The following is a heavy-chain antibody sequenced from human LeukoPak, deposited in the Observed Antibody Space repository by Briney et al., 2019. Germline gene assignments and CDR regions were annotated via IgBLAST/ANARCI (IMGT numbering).Heavy chain of an antibody. CDR2: IIPIFGTA. CDR3: ARDSSSWYFDI. CDR1: GYTFTGYY. D-gene: IGHD6-13*01. V-gene: IGHV1-69*13. J-gene: IGHJ3*02. Sequence: ASVKVSCKASGYTFTGYYMHWVRQAPGQGLEWMGGIIPIFGTANYAQKFQGRVTITADESTSTAYMELSSLRSEDTAVYYCARDSSSWYFDIWGQGTMVTVSS.